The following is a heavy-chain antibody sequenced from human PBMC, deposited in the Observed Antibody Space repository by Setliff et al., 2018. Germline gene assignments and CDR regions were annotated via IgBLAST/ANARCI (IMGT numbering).Heavy chain of an antibody. Sequence: PSETLSLTCNVSGVSFSSTTFYWAWIRQPPGKGLEWIGSVSFFGSAYYNPSLQSRGAISLDTSRNQFSLELSSVTAADTAVYYCARDPGVHSGTWCLDSWGQGTQVTVSS. CDR3: ARDPGVHSGTWCLDS. CDR1: GVSFSSTTFY. J-gene: IGHJ4*02. V-gene: IGHV4-39*07. CDR2: VSFFGSA. D-gene: IGHD2-8*01.